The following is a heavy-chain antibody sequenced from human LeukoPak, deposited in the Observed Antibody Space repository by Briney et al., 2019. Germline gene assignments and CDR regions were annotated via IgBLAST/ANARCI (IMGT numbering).Heavy chain of an antibody. CDR2: ISWNSGSI. D-gene: IGHD6-13*01. V-gene: IGHV3-9*01. CDR3: VGSWYNNWFDP. Sequence: GGSLRLSCAASGFTFDDYAMHWVRQAPGKGLEWVSGISWNSGSIGYADSVKGRFTISRDNAKNSLYLQMNSLRAEDTALYYCVGSWYNNWFDPWGQGTLVTVSS. J-gene: IGHJ5*02. CDR1: GFTFDDYA.